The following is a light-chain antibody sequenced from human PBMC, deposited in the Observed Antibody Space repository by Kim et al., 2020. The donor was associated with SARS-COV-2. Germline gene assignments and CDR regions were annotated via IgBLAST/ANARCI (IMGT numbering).Light chain of an antibody. J-gene: IGLJ3*02. Sequence: NFMLTQPHSVSESPGKTVTISCTRSSGSIASNYVQWYQQRPGSSPTTVIYEDNQRPSWVPDRFSGSIDSSSNSASLTISGLKTEDEADYYCQSYDSSNPWVFGGGTQLTVL. CDR2: EDN. CDR3: QSYDSSNPWV. CDR1: SGSIASNY. V-gene: IGLV6-57*01.